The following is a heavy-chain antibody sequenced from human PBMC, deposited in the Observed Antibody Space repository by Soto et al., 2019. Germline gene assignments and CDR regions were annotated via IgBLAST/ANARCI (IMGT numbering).Heavy chain of an antibody. CDR2: IYYSGST. CDR3: ARDGGTTVINFDY. D-gene: IGHD4-17*01. V-gene: IGHV4-59*01. CDR1: GGSINNYY. Sequence: FETLSLTCTVSGGSINNYYWGWIRQPPGKGLEWIGYIYYSGSTTNYNPSLKSRVTISVDTSKNQFSLKLSSVTAADTAVYYCARDGGTTVINFDYWGQGTLVTVSS. J-gene: IGHJ4*02.